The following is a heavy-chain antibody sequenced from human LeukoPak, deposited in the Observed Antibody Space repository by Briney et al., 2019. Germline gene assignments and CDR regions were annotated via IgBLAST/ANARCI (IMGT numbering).Heavy chain of an antibody. D-gene: IGHD2-15*01. CDR1: GFTFSSYG. CDR2: IWYDGSNK. CDR3: AKGCSGGSCYGDY. V-gene: IGHV3-33*03. Sequence: PGGSLRLSCAASGFTFSSYGMHWVRQAPGEGLEWVAVIWYDGSNKYYADSVKGRFTISRDNAKNSLYLQMNSLRAEDTALYYCAKGCSGGSCYGDYWGQGTLVTVSS. J-gene: IGHJ4*02.